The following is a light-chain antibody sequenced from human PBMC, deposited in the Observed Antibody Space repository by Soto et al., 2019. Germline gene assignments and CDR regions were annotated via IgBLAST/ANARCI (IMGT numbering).Light chain of an antibody. Sequence: QSVLTQPPSVSGAPGQRVTISCTGTNSNLGAGYDVHWYQQLPGAAPKLVIFGNRNRPSGVPERFSGSKSGTSASLAIIGLQAEDEADYYCQAYDYSLTAFVFGGGTKVTVL. CDR3: QAYDYSLTAFV. J-gene: IGLJ3*02. CDR1: NSNLGAGYD. V-gene: IGLV1-40*01. CDR2: GNR.